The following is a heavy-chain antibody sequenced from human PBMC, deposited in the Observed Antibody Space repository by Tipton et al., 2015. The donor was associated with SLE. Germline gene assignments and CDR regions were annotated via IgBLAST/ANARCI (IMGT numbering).Heavy chain of an antibody. D-gene: IGHD3-16*01. V-gene: IGHV1-8*01. Sequence: QSGPEVKKPGASVKVSCKASGYTFTSYDINWVRQATGQGLEWMGWMNPNSGNTGYAQKFQGRVTMTRNISISTAYMELSSLRSEDTAVYYCARGGSKGSVIMKRLFDYWGQGTLVTVSS. CDR3: ARGGSKGSVIMKRLFDY. CDR1: GYTFTSYD. CDR2: MNPNSGNT. J-gene: IGHJ4*02.